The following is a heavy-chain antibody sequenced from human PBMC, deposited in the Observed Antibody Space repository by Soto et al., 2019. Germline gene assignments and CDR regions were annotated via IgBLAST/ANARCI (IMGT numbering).Heavy chain of an antibody. CDR1: GFTFSDYS. J-gene: IGHJ4*02. D-gene: IGHD6-6*01. CDR3: ARQAARNYIDS. V-gene: IGHV3-11*01. CDR2: IDSRGRTL. Sequence: GGSLRLSCVASGFTFSDYSMSWIRQAPGKGLEWLAFIDSRGRTLSYADSVRGRFTISRDNAENSVYLQMDSLRADDTADYYCARQAARNYIDSWGQGNSVTVSS.